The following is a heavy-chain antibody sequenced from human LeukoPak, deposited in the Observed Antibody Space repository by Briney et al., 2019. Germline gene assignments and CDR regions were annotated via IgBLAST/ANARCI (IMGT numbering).Heavy chain of an antibody. Sequence: GGSLRLSCAASGFTVSSNYMSWVRQAPGKGLEWVSVIYSGGSTYYADSVKGRFTISRDNSKNTLYLQMNSLRAEDTAVYYCARDLHWAAGGGGGDYWGQGTLVTVSS. CDR1: GFTVSSNY. D-gene: IGHD2-8*02. CDR2: IYSGGST. V-gene: IGHV3-53*01. J-gene: IGHJ4*02. CDR3: ARDLHWAAGGGGGDY.